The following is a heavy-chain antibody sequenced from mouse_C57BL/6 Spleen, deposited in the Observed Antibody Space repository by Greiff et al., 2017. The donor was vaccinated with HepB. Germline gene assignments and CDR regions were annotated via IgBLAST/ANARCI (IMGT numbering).Heavy chain of an antibody. CDR2: INPNNGGT. CDR1: GYTFTDYY. V-gene: IGHV1-26*01. CDR3: ARKTFPGPYYFDY. J-gene: IGHJ2*01. D-gene: IGHD3-1*01. Sequence: EVQLQQSGPELVKPGASVKISCKASGYTFTDYYMNWVKQSHGKSLEWIGDINPNNGGTSYNQKFKGKATLTVDKSSSTAYMELRSLTSEDSAVYYCARKTFPGPYYFDYWGQGTTLTVSS.